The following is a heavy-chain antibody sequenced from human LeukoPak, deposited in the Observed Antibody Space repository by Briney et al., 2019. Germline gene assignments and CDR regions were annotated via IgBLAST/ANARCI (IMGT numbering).Heavy chain of an antibody. Sequence: PGGSLRLSCAASGFTFKGYWMIWVRQAPGKGLEWVANIKEDGSEKYYVDSVKGRFTISRDNAKNSLYLQMNSLRAEDTAVYYCAREYGYSSGTVRGQGTLVTVSS. CDR3: AREYGYSSGTV. D-gene: IGHD5-18*01. J-gene: IGHJ4*02. CDR1: GFTFKGYW. CDR2: IKEDGSEK. V-gene: IGHV3-7*03.